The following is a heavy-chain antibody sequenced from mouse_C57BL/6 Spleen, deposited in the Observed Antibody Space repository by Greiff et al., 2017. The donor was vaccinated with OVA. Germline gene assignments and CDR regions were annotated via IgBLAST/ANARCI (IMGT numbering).Heavy chain of an antibody. V-gene: IGHV5-17*01. CDR1: GFTFSDYG. CDR3: AGESVYYFDY. J-gene: IGHJ2*01. CDR2: ISSGSSTI. Sequence: DVMLVESGGGLVKPGGSLKLSCAASGFTFSDYGMHWVRQAPEKGLEWVAYISSGSSTIYYADTVKGRFTISRDNATNTPFLQMTSLRSEDTAMYYCAGESVYYFDYWGQGTTLTVSS.